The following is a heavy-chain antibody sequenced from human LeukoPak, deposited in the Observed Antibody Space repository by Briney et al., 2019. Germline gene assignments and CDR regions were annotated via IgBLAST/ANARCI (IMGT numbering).Heavy chain of an antibody. Sequence: KPGGSLRLSCAASGFTFSSYSMNWVRQAPGKGLEWVSSISSSSSYIYYADSVKGRFTISRDNAKNSLYLQMNSLRAEDTAVYYCARDLRYYGSGLDRGQGTLVTVSS. V-gene: IGHV3-21*01. CDR2: ISSSSSYI. J-gene: IGHJ4*02. CDR1: GFTFSSYS. CDR3: ARDLRYYGSGLD. D-gene: IGHD3-10*01.